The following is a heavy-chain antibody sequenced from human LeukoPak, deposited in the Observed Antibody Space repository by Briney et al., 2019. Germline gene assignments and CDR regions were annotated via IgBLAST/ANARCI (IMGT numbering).Heavy chain of an antibody. CDR2: INHSGST. Sequence: SETLSLTCAVYGGSFSGYYWSWIRQPPGKGLEWIGEINHSGSTNYNPSLKSRIIMSVDTSKNQFSLKLSSVTAADTAVYYCARCYDFWSGNPFDPWGQGTLVTVSS. J-gene: IGHJ5*02. V-gene: IGHV4-34*10. CDR1: GGSFSGYY. D-gene: IGHD3-3*01. CDR3: ARCYDFWSGNPFDP.